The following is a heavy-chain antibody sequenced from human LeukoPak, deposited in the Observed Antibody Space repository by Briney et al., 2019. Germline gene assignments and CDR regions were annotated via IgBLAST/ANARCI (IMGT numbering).Heavy chain of an antibody. J-gene: IGHJ4*02. CDR3: AKDRRPRITTVRGVIIQYYFDC. CDR1: GFTFSNYG. Sequence: HPGRSLRLSCAASGFTFSNYGMHWVRQAPGKGLEWVAVISYDGSNKYYADSVKGRFTISRDNSKNTLYLQMNSLRAEDTAVYYCAKDRRPRITTVRGVIIQYYFDCWGQGTLVTVSS. CDR2: ISYDGSNK. V-gene: IGHV3-30*18. D-gene: IGHD3-10*01.